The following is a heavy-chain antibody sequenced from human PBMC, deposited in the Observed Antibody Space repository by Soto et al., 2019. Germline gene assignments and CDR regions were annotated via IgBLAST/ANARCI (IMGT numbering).Heavy chain of an antibody. CDR2: ISAYNGNT. J-gene: IGHJ6*02. D-gene: IGHD3-10*01. CDR3: ARIKLVYYGSGSLSYYYYGMDV. V-gene: IGHV1-18*01. CDR1: GYTFTSYG. Sequence: ASVKVSCKASGYTFTSYGISWVRQAPGQGLEWMGWISAYNGNTNYAQKLQGRVTMTTDTSTSTAYLELRSLRSDDTAVYYCARIKLVYYGSGSLSYYYYGMDVWGQGTTVTVSS.